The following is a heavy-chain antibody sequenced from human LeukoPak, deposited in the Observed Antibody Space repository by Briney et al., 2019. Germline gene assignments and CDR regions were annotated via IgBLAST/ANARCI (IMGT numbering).Heavy chain of an antibody. D-gene: IGHD3-10*01. Sequence: GGSLRLSCAASGFTFSSYWMHWVRQVPGKGLVWVSRINSDGSSTSYADSAKGRFTISGDNAKNTLYVQMNSLRAEDTAVYYCSTGSGHAFDIWGRGTMVTVSS. CDR3: STGSGHAFDI. V-gene: IGHV3-74*01. J-gene: IGHJ3*02. CDR1: GFTFSSYW. CDR2: INSDGSST.